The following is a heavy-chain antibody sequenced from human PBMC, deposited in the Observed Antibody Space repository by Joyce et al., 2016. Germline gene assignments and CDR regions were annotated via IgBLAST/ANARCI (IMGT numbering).Heavy chain of an antibody. CDR3: AKILTATYSSGWFLDY. Sequence: QVQLVESGGGVVQPGRSLRLSCAASGLTLRNYGVHWVRQAPGKGLEWVAVISYDGIYKYYADSVKGRCTISRDNSKNTVFLEMNSLRTEDTAVYYCAKILTATYSSGWFLDYWGQGTLVTVSS. D-gene: IGHD6-25*01. CDR1: GLTLRNYG. CDR2: ISYDGIYK. V-gene: IGHV3-30*18. J-gene: IGHJ4*02.